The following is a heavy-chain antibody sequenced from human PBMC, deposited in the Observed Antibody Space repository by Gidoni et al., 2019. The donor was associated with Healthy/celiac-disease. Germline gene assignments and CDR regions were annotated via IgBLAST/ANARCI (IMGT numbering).Heavy chain of an antibody. CDR2: ISYDESNT. Sequence: VQLVESGGGVVQSGRSMRLSGAASGFTFSSYGMHWVRQAPGKVLGWVAVISYDESNTYYADSVKGRFTISRDNSKNTLYLQMNSLRAEDTAVYYCAKWALTEWFGELSYYYYYLDVWGKGTTVTVSS. J-gene: IGHJ6*03. CDR1: GFTFSSYG. D-gene: IGHD3-10*01. CDR3: AKWALTEWFGELSYYYYYLDV. V-gene: IGHV3-30*18.